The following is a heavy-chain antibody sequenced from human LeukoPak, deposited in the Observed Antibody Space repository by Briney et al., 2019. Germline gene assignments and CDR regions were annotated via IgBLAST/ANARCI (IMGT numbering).Heavy chain of an antibody. D-gene: IGHD4-17*01. CDR3: ARDFYGDYPSRYFDY. Sequence: KPGGSLRLSCAASGFTFSSYSMNWVHQAPGKGLKWVSSISSSSSYIYYADSVKGRFTISRDNAKNSLYLQMNSLRAEDTAVYYCARDFYGDYPSRYFDYWGQGTLVTVSS. CDR2: ISSSSSYI. V-gene: IGHV3-21*01. CDR1: GFTFSSYS. J-gene: IGHJ4*02.